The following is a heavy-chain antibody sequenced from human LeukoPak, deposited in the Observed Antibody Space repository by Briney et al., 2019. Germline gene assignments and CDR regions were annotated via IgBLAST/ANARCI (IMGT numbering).Heavy chain of an antibody. J-gene: IGHJ4*02. CDR1: GGTFSSYA. D-gene: IGHD5-24*01. CDR2: IIPIFGTA. Sequence: GASVKVSYKASGGTFSSYAISWVRQAPGQGLEWMGGIIPIFGTANYAQKFQGRVTITTDESTSTAYMELSSLRSEDTAVYYCAREGGMATMNYWGQGTLVTVSS. V-gene: IGHV1-69*05. CDR3: AREGGMATMNY.